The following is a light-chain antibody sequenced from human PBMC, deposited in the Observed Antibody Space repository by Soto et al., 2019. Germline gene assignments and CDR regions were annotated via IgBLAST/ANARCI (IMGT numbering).Light chain of an antibody. CDR1: QSVISNY. Sequence: EVVLTQSPGTVSLSPGERVTLSCRASQSVISNYLAWYQQRPGQAPRLLIYAASSRATGIPDRFSGSGSGTDFTLSISSLEPEDFAVYYCQRYGSSLTWTFGQGTKVEMK. CDR3: QRYGSSLTWT. CDR2: AAS. V-gene: IGKV3-20*01. J-gene: IGKJ1*01.